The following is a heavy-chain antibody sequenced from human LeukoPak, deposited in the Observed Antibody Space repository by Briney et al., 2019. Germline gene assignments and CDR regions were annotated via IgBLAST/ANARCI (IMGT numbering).Heavy chain of an antibody. D-gene: IGHD3-3*01. V-gene: IGHV3-21*01. Sequence: GGSLRLSCAASGFTFSSYSMNWVRQAPGKGLEWVSSISSSSYIYYADPVKGRFTISRDNAKNSLYLQMNSLRAEDTAVYYCARGVDFWSGYYNEGFDYWGQGTLVTVSS. CDR3: ARGVDFWSGYYNEGFDY. CDR1: GFTFSSYS. J-gene: IGHJ4*02. CDR2: ISSSSYI.